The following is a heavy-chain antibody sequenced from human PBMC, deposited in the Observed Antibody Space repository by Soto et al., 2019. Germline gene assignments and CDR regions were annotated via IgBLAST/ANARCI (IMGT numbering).Heavy chain of an antibody. CDR2: ISPTFGTA. CDR3: ASERSAQYFDS. D-gene: IGHD1-26*01. V-gene: IGHV1-69*06. CDR1: GGTFSRHA. Sequence: SVKVSCKASGGTFSRHAIAWVRQAPGQGLEWMGGISPTFGTATYAPKFQGRVAISADRSSNTAYMELSSLRSQDTAVYYCASERSAQYFDSWGQGTVVTVPS. J-gene: IGHJ4*02.